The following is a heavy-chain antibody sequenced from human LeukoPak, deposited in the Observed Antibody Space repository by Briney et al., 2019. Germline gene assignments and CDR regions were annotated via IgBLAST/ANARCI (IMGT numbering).Heavy chain of an antibody. CDR1: GGTFSGYY. V-gene: IGHV4-34*01. CDR2: INHSGST. CDR3: ARGLTTYYYDSSGLPHAFEI. J-gene: IGHJ3*02. D-gene: IGHD3-22*01. Sequence: SETLSLTCAVYGGTFSGYYWSWIRQPPGKGLEWIGEINHSGSTNYNPSLKSRVTISVDTSKNQFSLKLSSVTAADTAVYYCARGLTTYYYDSSGLPHAFEIWGQGTMVTVSS.